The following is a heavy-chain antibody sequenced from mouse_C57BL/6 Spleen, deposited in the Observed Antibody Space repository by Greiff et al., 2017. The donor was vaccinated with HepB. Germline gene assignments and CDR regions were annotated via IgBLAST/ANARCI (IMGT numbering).Heavy chain of an antibody. V-gene: IGHV1-4*01. J-gene: IGHJ2*01. CDR1: GYTFTSYT. Sequence: VQLQQSGAELARPGASVKMSCKASGYTFTSYTMHWVKQRPGQGLEWIGYINPSSGYTKYNQKFKDKATLTADKSSSTAYMQLSSLTSEDSAVYYCAREMDYDYYFDYWVQGTTLTVSS. CDR3: AREMDYDYYFDY. D-gene: IGHD2-4*01. CDR2: INPSSGYT.